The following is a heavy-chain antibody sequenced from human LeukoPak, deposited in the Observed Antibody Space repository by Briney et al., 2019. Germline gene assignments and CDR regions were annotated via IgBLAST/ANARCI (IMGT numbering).Heavy chain of an antibody. CDR1: GGSFNYY. CDR2: ITSSGYT. D-gene: IGHD5-12*01. V-gene: IGHV4-59*01. CDR3: ARDFGYSTAGDHYYGMDV. J-gene: IGHJ6*02. Sequence: PSETLSLTCTVSGGSFNYYWSWIRQPPGKGLEWIGYITSSGYTNYNPSLRSRVTISLDTSKMQLSLRLSSVTAADTVVYFCARDFGYSTAGDHYYGMDVWGQGTTVSVSS.